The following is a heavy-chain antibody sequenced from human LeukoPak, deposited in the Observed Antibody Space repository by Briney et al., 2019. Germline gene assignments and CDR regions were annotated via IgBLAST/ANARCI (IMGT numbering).Heavy chain of an antibody. Sequence: SEALSLTCTVSGDSISSSSYYWGWIRQPPGKGLEWIGSIYYSGSTYYNPSLKSRVTISVDTSKNQFSLKLSSVTAADTAVYYCARAEYYYDSSGYYSNDAFDIWGQGTMVTVSS. CDR1: GDSISSSSYY. CDR3: ARAEYYYDSSGYYSNDAFDI. J-gene: IGHJ3*02. V-gene: IGHV4-39*01. CDR2: IYYSGST. D-gene: IGHD3-22*01.